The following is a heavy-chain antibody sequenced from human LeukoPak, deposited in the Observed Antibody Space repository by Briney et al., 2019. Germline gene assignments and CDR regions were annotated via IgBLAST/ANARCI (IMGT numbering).Heavy chain of an antibody. CDR1: GGSISSGGYY. CDR3: ASGAGMSNWFDP. Sequence: PSETLSLTCTVSGGSISSGGYYWSWIRQHPGKGLEWIGYIYYSGSTYYNPSLKSRVTISVDTSKNQFSLKLSSVTAADTAVYYCASGAGMSNWFDPWGQGTLVTVSS. J-gene: IGHJ5*02. V-gene: IGHV4-31*03. CDR2: IYYSGST. D-gene: IGHD1-14*01.